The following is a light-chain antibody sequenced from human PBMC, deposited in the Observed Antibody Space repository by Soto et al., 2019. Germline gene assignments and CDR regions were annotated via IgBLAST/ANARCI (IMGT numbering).Light chain of an antibody. CDR3: QQTFSAPGT. CDR2: VTS. Sequence: DIQMTQSPSSLSASVGDRVSVTCRTSHNITKFLNWYQEKPGKAPKVLIYVTSNLENGVPSRFSGSGSGTHFTLSISSLQPEDFATYYCQQTFSAPGTFGPGTRVEVK. J-gene: IGKJ1*01. V-gene: IGKV1-39*01. CDR1: HNITKF.